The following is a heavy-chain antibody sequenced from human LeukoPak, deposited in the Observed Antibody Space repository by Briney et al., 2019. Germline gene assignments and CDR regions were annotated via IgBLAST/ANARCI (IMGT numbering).Heavy chain of an antibody. CDR3: AKSLGGGYNPYGMDV. CDR2: ISWNSGSI. CDR1: GFTFDDYA. V-gene: IGHV3-9*01. D-gene: IGHD5-24*01. Sequence: GRSLRLSCAASGFTFDDYAMHWVRQAPGKGLEWVSGISWNSGSIGYADSVKGRFTISRDNAKNSLYLQMNSLRAEDTALYYCAKSLGGGYNPYGMDVWGQGTTVTVSS. J-gene: IGHJ6*02.